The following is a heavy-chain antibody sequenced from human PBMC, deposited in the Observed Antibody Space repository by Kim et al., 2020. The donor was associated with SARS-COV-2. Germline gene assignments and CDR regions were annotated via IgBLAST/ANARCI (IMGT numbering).Heavy chain of an antibody. Sequence: GESLKISCKASGYTFSNFWIGWVRQMPGQGLEWMGIIYPGDSDTDYNPSFEGQVTITADESISTAYLQWNSLTASDSAKYYCARHIAVIGKNGYFDSWGQRILVTVSS. CDR2: IYPGDSDT. V-gene: IGHV5-51*01. D-gene: IGHD6-19*01. CDR1: GYTFSNFW. CDR3: ARHIAVIGKNGYFDS. J-gene: IGHJ4*02.